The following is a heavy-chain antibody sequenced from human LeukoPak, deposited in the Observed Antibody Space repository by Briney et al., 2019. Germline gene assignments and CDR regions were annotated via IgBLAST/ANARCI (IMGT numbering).Heavy chain of an antibody. J-gene: IGHJ5*01. CDR1: GLAFRNYA. CDR3: AREPREYCSRIACPNWFGS. V-gene: IGHV3-30*04. CDR2: ISYDGTND. D-gene: IGHD2-2*01. Sequence: GGSQRLSCEASGLAFRNYAVNWVRQTPGKGLEWVAAISYDGTNDYYADSVKGRFTISRDISENTLYLQMNSMRAEDTAVYYCAREPREYCSRIACPNWFGSWGQGTLVTVSS.